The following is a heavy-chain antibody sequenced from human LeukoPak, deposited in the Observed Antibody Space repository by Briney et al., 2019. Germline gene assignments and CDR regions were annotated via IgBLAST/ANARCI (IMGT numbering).Heavy chain of an antibody. D-gene: IGHD3-10*01. V-gene: IGHV4-39*07. Sequence: PSETLSLTCTVSGGSISTSNYYWGWIRQPPGKGLEWYGEINHSGSTNYNPSLKSRVTISVDTSKNQFSLKLSSVTAADTAVYYCARERGAPYYGSGSYLDYWGQGTLVTVSS. CDR2: INHSGST. CDR1: GGSISTSNYY. J-gene: IGHJ4*02. CDR3: ARERGAPYYGSGSYLDY.